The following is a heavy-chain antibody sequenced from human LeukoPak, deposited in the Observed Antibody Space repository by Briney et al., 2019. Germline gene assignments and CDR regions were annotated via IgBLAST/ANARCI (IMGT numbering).Heavy chain of an antibody. D-gene: IGHD3-10*01. CDR2: SNPSGGST. Sequence: ASVKVSCKVSGYTLTELSMHWVRQGPGQGPEWMGVSNPSGGSTTNAQKFQGRVTMTRDTSTSTVYMEPSSLRSEDTAIYYCARARGSGSYYGHDYYYYHYMDVWGKGTTVTVSS. V-gene: IGHV1-46*01. J-gene: IGHJ6*03. CDR3: ARARGSGSYYGHDYYYYHYMDV. CDR1: GYTLTELS.